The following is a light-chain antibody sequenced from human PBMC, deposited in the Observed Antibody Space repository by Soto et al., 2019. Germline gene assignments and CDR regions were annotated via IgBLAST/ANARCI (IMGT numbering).Light chain of an antibody. J-gene: IGKJ2*01. Sequence: EIVLTQSPATLSLSPGERATLSCRASQSVSSNLAWYQHKPGQPPRLLIYDASPRATGIPARFSGSGSGTDFTLTISSLEPEDFAVYYCQQRSIRPLMYTFGQGTKVDIK. CDR3: QQRSIRPLMYT. V-gene: IGKV3-11*01. CDR1: QSVSSN. CDR2: DAS.